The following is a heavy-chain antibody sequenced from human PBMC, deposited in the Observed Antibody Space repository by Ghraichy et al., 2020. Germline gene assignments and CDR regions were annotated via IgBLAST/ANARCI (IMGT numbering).Heavy chain of an antibody. CDR2: ISSSSSTI. D-gene: IGHD3-22*01. CDR3: AREIDYYDSSGYLDY. CDR1: GFTFSSYS. V-gene: IGHV3-48*02. J-gene: IGHJ4*02. Sequence: GGSLRLSCAASGFTFSSYSMNWVRQAPGKGLEWVSYISSSSSTIYYADSVKGRFTISRDNAKNSLYLQMNSLRDEDTAVYYCAREIDYYDSSGYLDYWGQGTLVTVSS.